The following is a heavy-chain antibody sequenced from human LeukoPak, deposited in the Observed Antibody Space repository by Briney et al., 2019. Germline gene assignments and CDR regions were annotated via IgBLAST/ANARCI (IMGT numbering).Heavy chain of an antibody. V-gene: IGHV1-18*01. Sequence: ASVKVSCKASGYTFTSYGISWVRQAPGQGLEWMGWISAYNGNTNYAQKLQGRVTMTTDTSTSTAYMELRSLRSDDTAVYYCARGSYSSSWLYNWFDPWGQGTLVTVSS. CDR3: ARGSYSSSWLYNWFDP. CDR1: GYTFTSYG. D-gene: IGHD6-13*01. J-gene: IGHJ5*02. CDR2: ISAYNGNT.